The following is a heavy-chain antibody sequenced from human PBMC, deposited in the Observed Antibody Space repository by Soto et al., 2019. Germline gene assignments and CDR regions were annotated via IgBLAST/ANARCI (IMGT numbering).Heavy chain of an antibody. CDR3: ASFRQQLVQYHFDY. J-gene: IGHJ4*02. V-gene: IGHV1-69*01. CDR1: GGTFSSYA. D-gene: IGHD6-13*01. CDR2: IIPIFGTA. Sequence: QVQLVQSGAEVKKPGSSVKVSCKASGGTFSSYAISWVRQAPGQGLEWMGGIIPIFGTANYAQKFQGRVTISADESTSTAYKEPSRLGSEDTAVYYRASFRQQLVQYHFDYWGQGTLVTVSS.